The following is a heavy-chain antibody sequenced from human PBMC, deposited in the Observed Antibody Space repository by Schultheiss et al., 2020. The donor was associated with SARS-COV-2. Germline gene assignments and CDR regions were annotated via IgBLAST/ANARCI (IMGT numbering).Heavy chain of an antibody. V-gene: IGHV3-48*04. J-gene: IGHJ6*02. Sequence: GGSLRLSCAASGFTFSTYSMNWVRQAPGKGLEWVSYISSSGSTIYYADSVKGRFTISRDNAKNSLYLQMNSLRAEDTAVYYCARGGYSSSWYYSYYYGMDVWGQGTTVTVSS. D-gene: IGHD6-13*01. CDR1: GFTFSTYS. CDR2: ISSSGSTI. CDR3: ARGGYSSSWYYSYYYGMDV.